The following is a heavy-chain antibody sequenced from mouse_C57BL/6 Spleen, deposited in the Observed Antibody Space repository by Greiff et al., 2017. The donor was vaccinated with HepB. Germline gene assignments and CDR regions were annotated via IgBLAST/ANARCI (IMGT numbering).Heavy chain of an antibody. CDR1: GYAFTNYL. J-gene: IGHJ2*01. Sequence: VQLQQSGAELVRPGTSVKVSCKASGYAFTNYLIEWVKQRPGQGLEWIGVINPGSGGTNYNEKFKGKATLTADKSSSTAYMQLSSLTSEDSAVYCCARGGPYYFDYWGQGTTLTVSS. CDR2: INPGSGGT. V-gene: IGHV1-54*01. CDR3: ARGGPYYFDY.